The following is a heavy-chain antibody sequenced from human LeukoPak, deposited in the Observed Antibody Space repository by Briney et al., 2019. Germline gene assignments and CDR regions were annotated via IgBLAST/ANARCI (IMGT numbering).Heavy chain of an antibody. CDR3: ASRSTMVRSNRYGMDV. Sequence: PGGSLRLSCAASGFTFSSYAMSWVRQAPGKGLEWVSAISGSGGSTYYADSVKGRFTISRDNSKNTLYLQMNSLRAEDTAVYYCASRSTMVRSNRYGMDVWGQGTTVTVSS. V-gene: IGHV3-23*01. CDR2: ISGSGGST. D-gene: IGHD3-10*01. CDR1: GFTFSSYA. J-gene: IGHJ6*02.